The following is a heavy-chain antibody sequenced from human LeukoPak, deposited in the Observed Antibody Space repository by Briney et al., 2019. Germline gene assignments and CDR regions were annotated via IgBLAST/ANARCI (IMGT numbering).Heavy chain of an antibody. CDR3: ARGEASSGYDSDY. Sequence: SVKVSCKASGGTFSSYAISWVRQAPGQGLEWMGRIIPIFGTANYAQKFQGRVTITTDESTSTAYMELSSLRSEDTAVYYRARGEASSGYDSDYWGQGTLVTVSS. D-gene: IGHD3-22*01. J-gene: IGHJ4*02. CDR2: IIPIFGTA. V-gene: IGHV1-69*05. CDR1: GGTFSSYA.